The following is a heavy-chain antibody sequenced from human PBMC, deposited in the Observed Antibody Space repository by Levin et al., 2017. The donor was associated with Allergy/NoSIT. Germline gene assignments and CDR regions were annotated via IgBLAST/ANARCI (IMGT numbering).Heavy chain of an antibody. D-gene: IGHD3-16*02. Sequence: GESLKISCTGSGFTFGDYAMSWVRQAPGKGLEWVGFIRNKAHGGTTEYAASVKGRLTISRDDSKSIAYLQMNSLKTEDTAVYFCARGGPPNYDYNWGSYRDRYFDYWGQGTLVTVSS. V-gene: IGHV3-49*04. CDR3: ARGGPPNYDYNWGSYRDRYFDY. J-gene: IGHJ4*02. CDR2: IRNKAHGGTT. CDR1: GFTFGDYA.